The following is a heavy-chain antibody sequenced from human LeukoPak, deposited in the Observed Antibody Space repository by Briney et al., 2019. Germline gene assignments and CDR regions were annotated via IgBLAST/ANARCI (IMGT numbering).Heavy chain of an antibody. J-gene: IGHJ4*02. V-gene: IGHV3-33*06. CDR1: GFTFSSYG. D-gene: IGHD1-1*01. Sequence: GGSLRLSCAASGFTFSSYGMHWVRQAPGKGLEWVAAIWYDGSYRFHAESVKGRFTISRDNSKNTLYLQMNSLRGEDSAIYYCAKGQELDDGVFDSWGQGTLVTVSS. CDR3: AKGQELDDGVFDS. CDR2: IWYDGSYR.